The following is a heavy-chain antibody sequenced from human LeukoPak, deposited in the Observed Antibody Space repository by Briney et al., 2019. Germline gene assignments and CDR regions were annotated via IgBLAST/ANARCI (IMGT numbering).Heavy chain of an antibody. CDR1: GGSISSGDYY. CDR2: IYYSGST. J-gene: IGHJ5*02. D-gene: IGHD6-13*01. CDR3: AREQLATWFDP. Sequence: SQTLSLTCTVSGGSISSGDYYWSWIRQPPGKGLEWIVYIYYSGSTYYNPSLKSRVTISVDTSKNQFSPKLSSVTAADTAVYYCAREQLATWFDPWGQGTLVTVSS. V-gene: IGHV4-30-4*08.